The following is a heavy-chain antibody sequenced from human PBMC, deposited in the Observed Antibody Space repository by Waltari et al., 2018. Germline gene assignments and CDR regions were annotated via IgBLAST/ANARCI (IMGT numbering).Heavy chain of an antibody. Sequence: QVQLVESGGGVVQPGRSLRLSCTASGFIFSSYGMHWVRQAPGKGVEWVAVIWYDGRNIYYADSGKGRFTISRDNSRNTLYLQMNSLRADDTAVYYCARDGLGGRWAEDYFDYWGQGTLVTVSS. CDR1: GFIFSSYG. J-gene: IGHJ4*02. V-gene: IGHV3-33*01. CDR3: ARDGLGGRWAEDYFDY. CDR2: IWYDGRNI. D-gene: IGHD3-16*01.